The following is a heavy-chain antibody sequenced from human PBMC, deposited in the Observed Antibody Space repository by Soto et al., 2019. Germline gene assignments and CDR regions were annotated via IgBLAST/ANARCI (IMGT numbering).Heavy chain of an antibody. CDR3: ARESEDLTSNFDY. J-gene: IGHJ4*02. CDR1: GFTFTRYS. V-gene: IGHV3-21*06. Sequence: GGSLRLSCAASGFTFTRYSMNWVRQAPGKGLEWVSSISSTTNYIYYGDSMKGRFTISRDNAKNSLYLEMNSLRAEDTAVFYCARESEDLTSNFDYWGQGTLVTVSS. CDR2: ISSTTNYI.